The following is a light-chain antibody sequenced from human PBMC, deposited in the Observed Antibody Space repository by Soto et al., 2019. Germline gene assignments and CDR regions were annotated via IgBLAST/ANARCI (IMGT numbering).Light chain of an antibody. CDR1: QTIGAN. V-gene: IGKV1-39*01. CDR3: QQSYNTVYT. CDR2: DAS. J-gene: IGKJ2*01. Sequence: DIQMTQSPSSLSASVGDRVTITCRASQTIGANLNWYRQKLGKAPTLLIYDASTLQSGVPSRFSGLGSGTDFALTITSLQPDDSATYYCQQSYNTVYTFGHGTKVDIK.